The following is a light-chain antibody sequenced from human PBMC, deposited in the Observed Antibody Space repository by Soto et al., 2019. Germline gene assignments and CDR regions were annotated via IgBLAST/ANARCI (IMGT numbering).Light chain of an antibody. V-gene: IGKV1-27*01. CDR3: QKYNSAPPET. Sequence: DIQMTQSPSSLSASVGDRVTITCRASQGISNYLAWNQQKPGKVPKLLIYAASTLQSGVPSRFSGSGSGTDFTLTISSLQPEDVATYYCQKYNSAPPETFGQGTKVEIK. J-gene: IGKJ1*01. CDR2: AAS. CDR1: QGISNY.